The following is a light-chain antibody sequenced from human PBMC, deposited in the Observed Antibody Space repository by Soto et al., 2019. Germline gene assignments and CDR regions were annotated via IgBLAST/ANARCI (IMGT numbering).Light chain of an antibody. J-gene: IGLJ3*02. CDR3: SSYTSSSTPWV. V-gene: IGLV2-14*01. CDR1: SSDVGGYNY. Sequence: QAVVTQPASVSGSPGQSITISCTGTSSDVGGYNYVSWYQQHPGKAPKLMIYDVSNRPSGVSNRFSGSKSGNTASLTISGLQAGDEADYYCSSYTSSSTPWVFGGGTKVTVL. CDR2: DVS.